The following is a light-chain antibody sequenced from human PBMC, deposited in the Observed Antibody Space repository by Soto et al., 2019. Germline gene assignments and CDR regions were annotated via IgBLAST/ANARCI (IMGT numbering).Light chain of an antibody. CDR2: GAS. CDR3: QQYGSPPLA. Sequence: EIVLTQSPDTLSLSPGERATLSCRASQSLTANLAWYQQKPDQPPRPLIYGASTRAAGIPDRFSGSGSGTDFTLTISSLEPEDVAVYFCQQYGSPPLAFGGGTRVELK. J-gene: IGKJ4*01. V-gene: IGKV3-20*01. CDR1: QSLTAN.